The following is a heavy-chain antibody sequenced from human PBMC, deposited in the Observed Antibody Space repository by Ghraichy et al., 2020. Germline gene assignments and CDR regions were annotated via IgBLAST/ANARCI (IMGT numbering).Heavy chain of an antibody. V-gene: IGHV6-1*01. CDR1: GDSVSSNSAA. J-gene: IGHJ4*02. D-gene: IGHD3-10*01. CDR3: ARDREYYYGSGSTTRYFDY. Sequence: SQTLSLTCAISGDSVSSNSAAWNWIRQSPSRGLEWLGRTYYRSKWYNDYAVSVKSRITINPDTSKNQFSLQLNSVTPEDTAVYYCARDREYYYGSGSTTRYFDYWGQGTLVTVSS. CDR2: TYYRSKWYN.